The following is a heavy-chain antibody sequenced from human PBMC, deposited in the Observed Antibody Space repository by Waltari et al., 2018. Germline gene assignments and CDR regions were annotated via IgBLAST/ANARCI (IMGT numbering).Heavy chain of an antibody. CDR2: IYYSGST. J-gene: IGHJ3*02. D-gene: IGHD2-2*01. Sequence: QVQLQESGPGLVKPSQTLSLTCTVSGGSISSGGYYWSWIRQHPGKGLEWIGYIYYSGSTYYNPSLKSRVTISVDTSKNQFSLKLSSVTAADTAVYYCARGFVPATAIGAFDIWGQGTMVTVSS. CDR1: GGSISSGGYY. V-gene: IGHV4-31*03. CDR3: ARGFVPATAIGAFDI.